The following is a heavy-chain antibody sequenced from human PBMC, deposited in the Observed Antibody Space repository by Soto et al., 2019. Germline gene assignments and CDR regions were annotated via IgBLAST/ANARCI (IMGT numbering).Heavy chain of an antibody. CDR3: ARSAEGYCTNGVCSMFDP. V-gene: IGHV4-4*02. J-gene: IGHJ5*02. D-gene: IGHD2-8*01. CDR2: IYHSGST. CDR1: GGSISSSNW. Sequence: PSETLSLTCAVSGGSISSSNWWSWVRQPPGKGLEWIGEIYHSGSTNYNPSLKSRVTISVDKSKNQFSLKLSSVTAADTAVYYCARSAEGYCTNGVCSMFDPWGQGTLVTVSS.